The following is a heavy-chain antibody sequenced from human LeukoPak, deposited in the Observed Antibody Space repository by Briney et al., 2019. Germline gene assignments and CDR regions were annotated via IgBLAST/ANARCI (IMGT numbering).Heavy chain of an antibody. CDR3: ARLGARQMLEY. CDR2: IKQDGGQI. CDR1: EFTFSSYW. J-gene: IGHJ4*02. D-gene: IGHD4-17*01. V-gene: IGHV3-7*01. Sequence: HSGGSLRLSCAASEFTFSSYWMSWVRQAPGKGLEWVANIKQDGGQIHYLESVKGRFTVSRDNAKNSLYLQMNSLRAEDTAVYYCARLGARQMLEYWGQGTLVTVSS.